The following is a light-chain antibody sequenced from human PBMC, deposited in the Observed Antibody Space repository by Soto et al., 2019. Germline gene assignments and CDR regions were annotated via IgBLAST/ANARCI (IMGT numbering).Light chain of an antibody. V-gene: IGLV1-47*01. CDR1: SSNIGSNY. CDR2: RNN. Sequence: QSVLTQPPSASGTPGQRVTISCSGSSSNIGSNYVYWYQQLPGTAPKLLIYRNNQRPSGVSDRFSGSKSGTSASLAISGLRSEDEADYYCAAWDDSLSVPYVFGTGTKLTVL. CDR3: AAWDDSLSVPYV. J-gene: IGLJ1*01.